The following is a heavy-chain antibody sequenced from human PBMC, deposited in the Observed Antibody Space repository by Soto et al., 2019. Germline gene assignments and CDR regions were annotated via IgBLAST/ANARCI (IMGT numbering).Heavy chain of an antibody. J-gene: IGHJ6*02. Sequence: SLKISCKGSGYSFTSYWISWVRQMPGKGLEWMGRIDPSDSYTNYSPSFQGHVTISADKSISTAYLQWSSLKASDTAMYYCARDASAYYYDSSGYYPWGMDVWGQGTTVTVSS. CDR3: ARDASAYYYDSSGYYPWGMDV. V-gene: IGHV5-10-1*01. D-gene: IGHD3-22*01. CDR1: GYSFTSYW. CDR2: IDPSDSYT.